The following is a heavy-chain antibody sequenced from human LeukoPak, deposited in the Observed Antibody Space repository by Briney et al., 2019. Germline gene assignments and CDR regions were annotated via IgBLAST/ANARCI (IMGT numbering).Heavy chain of an antibody. D-gene: IGHD6-13*01. V-gene: IGHV3-53*01. CDR3: ASRPRDAAALDY. CDR2: IYSGDST. CDR1: GFTVSGVY. J-gene: IGHJ4*02. Sequence: GGSLRLSCVASGFTVSGVYMSWVRQAPGKGLEWVSVIYSGDSTYYADSVKGRFTISRDYSKNTLNLQMNSLRAEDTAVYYCASRPRDAAALDYWGQGTLVTVSS.